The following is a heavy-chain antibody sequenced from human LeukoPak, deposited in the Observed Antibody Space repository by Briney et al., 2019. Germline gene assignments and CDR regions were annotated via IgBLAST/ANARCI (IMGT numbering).Heavy chain of an antibody. V-gene: IGHV4-30-4*08. CDR2: IYYTVST. D-gene: IGHD2-2*01. CDR1: GGSISSGDYY. J-gene: IGHJ3*02. Sequence: PSQTLSLTCTVSGGSISSGDYYWSWIRQPPGKGLEWIGYIYYTVSTFYNPSLKSRVAISVDTSKNLFSLKLTSVTAADTAVYYCARNDCSSTSCQFGDAFDIWGQEAMVTVSS. CDR3: ARNDCSSTSCQFGDAFDI.